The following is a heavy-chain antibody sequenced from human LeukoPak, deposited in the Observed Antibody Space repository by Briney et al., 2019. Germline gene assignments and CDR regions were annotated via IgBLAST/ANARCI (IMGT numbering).Heavy chain of an antibody. CDR1: GFTLSSYS. D-gene: IGHD4-17*01. J-gene: IGHJ4*02. Sequence: PGGSLRLSCAASGFTLSSYSMSWVRQAPGKGLEWVSAISGSGGSTYYADSVKGRFTISRDNSKNTLYLQMNSLRAEDTAVYYCAKSRLLYGDPFDYWGQGTLVTVSS. CDR3: AKSRLLYGDPFDY. CDR2: ISGSGGST. V-gene: IGHV3-23*01.